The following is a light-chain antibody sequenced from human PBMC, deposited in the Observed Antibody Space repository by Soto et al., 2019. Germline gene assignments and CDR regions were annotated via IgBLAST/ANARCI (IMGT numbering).Light chain of an antibody. CDR1: QGVSRK. J-gene: IGKJ4*01. CDR2: GAS. V-gene: IGKV3-15*01. Sequence: DIVMTQSPATLSVAPGERVTFSCRASQGVSRKLAWYQHKPGQAPRLLISGASTGATGIPARFSGGGSGTEFTLTISGLQPEDFALYYCQQYDRWPPITFGGGTKVDIK. CDR3: QQYDRWPPIT.